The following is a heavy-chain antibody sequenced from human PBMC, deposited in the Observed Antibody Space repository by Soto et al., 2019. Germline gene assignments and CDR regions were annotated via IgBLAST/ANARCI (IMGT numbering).Heavy chain of an antibody. CDR2: IYKSATT. Sequence: TLSLTCSVSGDSISNLDYFWAWIRQPPGQALEYIGYIYKSATTYYNPSFESRVAISVDTSKSQFSLNVTSVTAADTAVYFCARGRYCLTGRCFPNWFDSWGQGALVTVS. CDR1: GDSISNLDYF. V-gene: IGHV4-30-4*01. D-gene: IGHD7-27*01. CDR3: ARGRYCLTGRCFPNWFDS. J-gene: IGHJ5*01.